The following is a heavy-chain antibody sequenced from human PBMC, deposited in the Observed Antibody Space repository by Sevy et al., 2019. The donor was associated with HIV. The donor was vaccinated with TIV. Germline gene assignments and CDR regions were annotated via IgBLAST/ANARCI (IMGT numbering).Heavy chain of an antibody. Sequence: GGSLRLSCKPSGFTFITYAMNWVRQAPGKGLEWVSTIYGTSGTTYYAESVRGRFTISRDNSMNTLFLQMNTLRTEDTALYYGAGGGYDSSGSFDAFDIWGQGTMVTVSS. V-gene: IGHV3-23*01. D-gene: IGHD3-22*01. CDR1: GFTFITYA. CDR2: IYGTSGTT. J-gene: IGHJ3*02. CDR3: AGGGYDSSGSFDAFDI.